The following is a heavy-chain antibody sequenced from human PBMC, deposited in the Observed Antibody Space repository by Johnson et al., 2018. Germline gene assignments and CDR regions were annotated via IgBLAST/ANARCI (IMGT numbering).Heavy chain of an antibody. CDR1: GFTFSSYW. CDR3: ARESSGVFDI. CDR2: INSDGSST. D-gene: IGHD3-10*01. V-gene: IGHV3-74*01. Sequence: VQLVQSGGGVVQPGRSXRLSCAASGFTFSSYWMHWVRQAPGKGLVWVSRINSDGSSTSYADSVKGRFTISRDNAKNSLYLQMNSLRAEDTAVYYCARESSGVFDIWGQGTMVTVSS. J-gene: IGHJ3*02.